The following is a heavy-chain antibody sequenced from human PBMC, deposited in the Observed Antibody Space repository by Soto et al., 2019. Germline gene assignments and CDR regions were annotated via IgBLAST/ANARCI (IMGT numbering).Heavy chain of an antibody. J-gene: IGHJ2*01. CDR2: IYWDDDK. D-gene: IGHD5-18*01. Sequence: QITLKESGPTLVKPTQTLTLTCTFSGFSLTTSGIYVGWIRQPPGKALEGLALIYWDDDKPYSPSLKSRLTITKDTSKNQVVLTMTNMDPVDTATYYCAHRSGYRYGWDDNYFFDLWGRGTLVTVSS. V-gene: IGHV2-5*02. CDR3: AHRSGYRYGWDDNYFFDL. CDR1: GFSLTTSGIY.